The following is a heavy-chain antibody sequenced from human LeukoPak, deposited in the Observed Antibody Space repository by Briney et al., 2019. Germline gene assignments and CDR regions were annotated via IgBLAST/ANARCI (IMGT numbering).Heavy chain of an antibody. CDR1: GGSISSYY. V-gene: IGHV4-4*07. J-gene: IGHJ4*02. D-gene: IGHD1-26*01. CDR3: ARENSGSYREFDY. CDR2: IYTSGST. Sequence: SETLSLTCTVSGGSISSYYWSWIRQPAGKGLEWIGRIYTSGSTNSNASLKSRVSMSVDTSKNQFSPKLSSVTAADTAVFYCARENSGSYREFDYWGQGTLVTVSS.